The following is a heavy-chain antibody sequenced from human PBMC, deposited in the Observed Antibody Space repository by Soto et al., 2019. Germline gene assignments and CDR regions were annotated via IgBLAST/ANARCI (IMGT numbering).Heavy chain of an antibody. CDR2: IYYSGST. Sequence: QLQLQESGPGLVKPSETLSLTCTVSGGSISSSSYYWGWIRQPPGKGLEWIGSIYYSGSTYYNPSLKSRVTISVDTSKNQFSLKLSSVTAADTAVYYCARQYVWCSGGSCYRFDPWGQGTLVTVSS. CDR3: ARQYVWCSGGSCYRFDP. V-gene: IGHV4-39*01. J-gene: IGHJ5*02. CDR1: GGSISSSSYY. D-gene: IGHD2-15*01.